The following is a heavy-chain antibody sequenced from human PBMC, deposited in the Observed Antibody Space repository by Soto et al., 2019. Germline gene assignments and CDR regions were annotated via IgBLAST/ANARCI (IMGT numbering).Heavy chain of an antibody. Sequence: EVQLLESGGGLVQPGGSLRLSCSASGFTFGSNSMSWVRQAPGKGLGWVSRVSVSGTGTHYADSVKGRFTISSDNSKNTVYLQMTSLRAEDTALYYCAKDERAARKSGYYYFDSWGQGTLVTVSS. V-gene: IGHV3-23*01. D-gene: IGHD5-12*01. J-gene: IGHJ4*02. CDR3: AKDERAARKSGYYYFDS. CDR1: GFTFGSNS. CDR2: VSVSGTGT.